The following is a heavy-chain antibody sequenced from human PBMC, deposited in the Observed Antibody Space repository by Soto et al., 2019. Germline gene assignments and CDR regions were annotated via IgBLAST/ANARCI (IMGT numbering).Heavy chain of an antibody. CDR3: ARPSTRDYAPFDY. Sequence: QLRLQESGPGLVKPSETLSLTCTVSGGSISSSTYYWAWIRQPPGKGLEWIGSIFYSGSTYYNPSLESRVTISVDTSTNQFSLKLTSVTATDTAVYYCARPSTRDYAPFDYWGQGTLVTVSS. V-gene: IGHV4-39*01. CDR1: GGSISSSTYY. J-gene: IGHJ4*02. CDR2: IFYSGST. D-gene: IGHD4-17*01.